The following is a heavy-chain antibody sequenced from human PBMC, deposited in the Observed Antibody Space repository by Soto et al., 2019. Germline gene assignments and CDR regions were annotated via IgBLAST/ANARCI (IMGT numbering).Heavy chain of an antibody. CDR2: IYYSGST. V-gene: IGHV4-59*01. D-gene: IGHD6-13*01. CDR1: GGSISSYY. Sequence: SETLPLTCTVSGGSISSYYWSWIRQPPGKGLEWIGYIYYSGSTNYNPSLKSRVTISVDTSKNQFSLKMSSVPAADTAMYYCATSYSGSWYDSSTGCCGPWGQGTLVTVSS. J-gene: IGHJ5*02. CDR3: ATSYSGSWYDSSTGCCGP.